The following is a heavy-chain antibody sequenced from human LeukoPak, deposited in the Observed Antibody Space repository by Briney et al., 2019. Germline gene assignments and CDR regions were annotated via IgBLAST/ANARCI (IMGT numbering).Heavy chain of an antibody. Sequence: SETLSLTCAVYGGSISSYYWSWIRQPAGKGLEWIGRIYNRGRTNSNPSFKSRVTMSVDTSKNQFSLKLSSVTAADTAVYYCARGGDYALDAFDIWGQGTMVTVSS. CDR1: GGSISSYY. CDR3: ARGGDYALDAFDI. D-gene: IGHD4-17*01. V-gene: IGHV4-59*10. CDR2: IYNRGRT. J-gene: IGHJ3*02.